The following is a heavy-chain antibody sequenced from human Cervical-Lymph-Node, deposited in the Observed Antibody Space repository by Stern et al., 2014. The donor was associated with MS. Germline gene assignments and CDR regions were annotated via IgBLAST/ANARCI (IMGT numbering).Heavy chain of an antibody. CDR2: TSYSSTWYN. D-gene: IGHD3-22*01. Sequence: QVQLQQSGPGLVKPSQTLALTCAISGDSVSSNSAAWNWIRQSPSRGLEWLGRTSYSSTWYNDYAVSVKSRITINPDTSKNQFSLQLNSVTPEDTAVYYCARDKRYDSSAYGLDWGQGTLVTVSS. CDR3: ARDKRYDSSAYGLD. J-gene: IGHJ4*02. V-gene: IGHV6-1*01. CDR1: GDSVSSNSAA.